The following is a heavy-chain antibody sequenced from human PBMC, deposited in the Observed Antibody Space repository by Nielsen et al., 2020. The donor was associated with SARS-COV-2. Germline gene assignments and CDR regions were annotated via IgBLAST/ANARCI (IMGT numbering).Heavy chain of an antibody. D-gene: IGHD3-3*01. CDR2: IKSKTDGGTT. V-gene: IGHV3-15*01. J-gene: IGHJ6*02. Sequence: WIRQPPGKGLEWVGRIKSKTDGGTTDYAAPVKGRFTISRDDSKNTLYLQMNSLKTEDTAVYYCTTDYIPSPYYDFWSGYFPYYYGMDVWGQGTTVTVS. CDR3: TTDYIPSPYYDFWSGYFPYYYGMDV.